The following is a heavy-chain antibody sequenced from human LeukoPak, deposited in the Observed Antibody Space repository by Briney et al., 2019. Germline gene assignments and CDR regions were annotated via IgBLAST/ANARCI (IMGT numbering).Heavy chain of an antibody. CDR2: NSHSGST. Sequence: SETLSLTCAVSGYSISSYYYRCLRRQPREKRQWWVGSNSHSGSTYYNPSLKSRVNMSVDTSKNQFSLKLSSVTAADTAVYYCARASGSYGSASYYNYGMDVWGKGTTVTVSS. CDR3: ARASGSYGSASYYNYGMDV. V-gene: IGHV4-38-2*01. J-gene: IGHJ6*04. D-gene: IGHD3-10*01. CDR1: GYSISSYYY.